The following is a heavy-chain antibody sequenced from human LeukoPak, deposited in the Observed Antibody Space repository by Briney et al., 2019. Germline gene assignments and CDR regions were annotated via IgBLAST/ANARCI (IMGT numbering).Heavy chain of an antibody. D-gene: IGHD3-22*01. J-gene: IGHJ3*02. CDR1: GFTFSSYG. CDR2: IRYDGSNK. V-gene: IGHV3-30*02. Sequence: PGGSLRLSCSASGFTFSSYGMHWVRQAPGKGLEWVAFIRYDGSNKYYADSVKGRFTISRDNSKNTLYLQMNSLRAEDTAVYYCARDPPYDSSGYYDAFDIWGQGTMVTVSS. CDR3: ARDPPYDSSGYYDAFDI.